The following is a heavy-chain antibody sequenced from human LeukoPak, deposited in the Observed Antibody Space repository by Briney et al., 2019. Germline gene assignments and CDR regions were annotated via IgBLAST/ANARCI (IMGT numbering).Heavy chain of an antibody. D-gene: IGHD3-22*01. J-gene: IGHJ4*02. V-gene: IGHV4-34*01. CDR1: GGSFSGYY. CDR2: INHSGST. CDR3: ARAQPSYDSSGYWDY. Sequence: SETLSLTCAVYGGSFSGYYWSWIRQPPGKGLEWIGEINHSGSTNYNPSLKSRVTISVDTSKNQFSLKLSSVTAADTAVYYCARAQPSYDSSGYWDYWGQGTLVTVSS.